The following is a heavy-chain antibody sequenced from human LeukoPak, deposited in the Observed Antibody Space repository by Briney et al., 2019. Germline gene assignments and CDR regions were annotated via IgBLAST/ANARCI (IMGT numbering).Heavy chain of an antibody. CDR1: GYIFTDYF. V-gene: IGHV1-2*06. CDR3: ARETICGSTSCPTHP. CDR2: IYPNTGDT. D-gene: IGHD2-2*01. Sequence: ASVKVSCKASGYIFTDYFIRWARQAPGQGLEWMAHIYPNTGDTDYARKFQGRVTVTMDTSISTAYMELRSLRSDDTAVYYCARETICGSTSCPTHPWGQGTLVTVSS. J-gene: IGHJ5*02.